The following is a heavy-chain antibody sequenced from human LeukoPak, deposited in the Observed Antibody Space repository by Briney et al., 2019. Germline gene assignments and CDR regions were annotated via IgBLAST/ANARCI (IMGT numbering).Heavy chain of an antibody. CDR1: GFTLSGSA. CDR2: IRSKANSYAT. J-gene: IGHJ5*02. Sequence: GGSLRLSCAASGFTLSGSAMHWVRQASGKGLEWVGRIRSKANSYATAYAASVKGRFTISRDDSKNTAYLQMNSLKTEDTAVYYCTRLAGFDPWGQGTLVTVSS. CDR3: TRLAGFDP. V-gene: IGHV3-73*01.